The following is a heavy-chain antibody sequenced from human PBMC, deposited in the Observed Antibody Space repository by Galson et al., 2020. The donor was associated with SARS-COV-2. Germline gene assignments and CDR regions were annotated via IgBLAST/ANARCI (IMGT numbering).Heavy chain of an antibody. J-gene: IGHJ3*01. CDR1: GFTFSSYE. CDR2: ISSSGTNI. CDR3: ASPYLAAASFFGAFDV. V-gene: IGHV3-48*03. Sequence: GGSLRLSCAASGFTFSSYEMNWVRQAPGKGLEWVSSISSSGTNIYYADSVQGRFTISRDNAKNSLYLQMTSLRAEDTAVYYCASPYLAAASFFGAFDVWGLVTMVTVSS. D-gene: IGHD2-15*01.